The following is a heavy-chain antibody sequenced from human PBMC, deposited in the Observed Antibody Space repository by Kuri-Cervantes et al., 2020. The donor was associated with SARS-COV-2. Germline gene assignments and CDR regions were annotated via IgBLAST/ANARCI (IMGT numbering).Heavy chain of an antibody. Sequence: ASVKVSCKASGYTFTSYYMHWVRQAPGRGLEWMGWINPNSGGANYAQKFQGRVTMTRDTSISTAYMGLSRLRSDDTAVYYCARGPPRYFGSSTGCYRGGGYYYYMDVWGKGTTVTVSS. D-gene: IGHD2-2*02. CDR3: ARGPPRYFGSSTGCYRGGGYYYYMDV. V-gene: IGHV1-2*02. CDR2: INPNSGGA. J-gene: IGHJ6*03. CDR1: GYTFTSYY.